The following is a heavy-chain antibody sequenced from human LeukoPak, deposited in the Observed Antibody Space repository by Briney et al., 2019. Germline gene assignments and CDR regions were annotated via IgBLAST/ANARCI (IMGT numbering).Heavy chain of an antibody. V-gene: IGHV3-7*01. J-gene: IGHJ4*02. CDR1: GFTFSSYW. CDR3: ARVGSGSSYRPFDY. CDR2: IKEDESEK. Sequence: PGGSLRLSCAVSGFTFSSYWMSWVRQAPGNGPEWVANIKEDESEKNYADSVKGRFTISRDSAKNSLYLQMNSLRAEDTAVYYCARVGSGSSYRPFDYWGEGELVTVSS. D-gene: IGHD3-10*01.